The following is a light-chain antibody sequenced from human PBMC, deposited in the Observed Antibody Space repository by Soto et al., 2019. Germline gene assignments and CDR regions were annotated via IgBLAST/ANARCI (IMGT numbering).Light chain of an antibody. V-gene: IGKV1-27*01. Sequence: DFRMTQSPSSLFASVGDRVTITCRASQDVRNSLAWYQQKPGKAPNLLIYAASTLQSGVPSRFSGSGSGTDFTLAISGLQPEDVATYYCQKYDSAPWTFGQGTKVEVK. CDR2: AAS. CDR1: QDVRNS. J-gene: IGKJ1*01. CDR3: QKYDSAPWT.